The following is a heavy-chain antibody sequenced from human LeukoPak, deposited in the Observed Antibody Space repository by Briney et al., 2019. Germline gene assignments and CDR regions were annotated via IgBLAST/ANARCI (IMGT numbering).Heavy chain of an antibody. CDR2: IYHSGST. Sequence: SGTLSLTCAVSGGSISSSHWWSWVLQPPGKGLEWIVEIYHSGSTNYNPSLRSRVTISVDKSNNHFSLKLSSVTAADTAVYYCARDLSGMVDYWGQGTLVTVSS. D-gene: IGHD5-24*01. V-gene: IGHV4-4*02. J-gene: IGHJ4*02. CDR1: GGSISSSHW. CDR3: ARDLSGMVDY.